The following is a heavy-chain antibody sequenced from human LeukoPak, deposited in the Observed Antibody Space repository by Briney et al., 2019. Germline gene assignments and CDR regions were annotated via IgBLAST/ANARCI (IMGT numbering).Heavy chain of an antibody. J-gene: IGHJ4*02. V-gene: IGHV3-74*01. CDR1: GFTFSSYW. CDR2: IQSDGSIT. D-gene: IGHD3-22*01. Sequence: GGSLRLSCAASGFTFSSYWMHWVRQAPGKGLVWVSRIQSDGSITNYADSVRGRFTISRDNAKNSLYLQMNSLRAEDTAVYYCARSPRGYSFYFDYWGQGTLVTVSS. CDR3: ARSPRGYSFYFDY.